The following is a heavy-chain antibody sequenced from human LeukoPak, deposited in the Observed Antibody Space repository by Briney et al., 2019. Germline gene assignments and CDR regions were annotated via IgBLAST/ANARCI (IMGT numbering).Heavy chain of an antibody. CDR1: GGSISSYY. V-gene: IGHV4-59*12. CDR2: IYHSGST. D-gene: IGHD3-22*01. J-gene: IGHJ3*02. Sequence: SETLSLTCTVSGGSISSYYWSWIRQPPGKGLEWIGYIYHSGSTYYNPSLKSRVTISVDRSKNQFSLKLSSVTAADTAVYYCARVYDSSGYYYGDAFDIWGQGTLVTVSS. CDR3: ARVYDSSGYYYGDAFDI.